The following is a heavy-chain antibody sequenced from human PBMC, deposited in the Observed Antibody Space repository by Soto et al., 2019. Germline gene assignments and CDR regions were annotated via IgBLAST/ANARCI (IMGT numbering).Heavy chain of an antibody. CDR3: AWDYDYALDY. CDR2: IYPGDSET. V-gene: IGHV5-51*01. J-gene: IGHJ4*02. Sequence: EVQLVQSGAEVQKPGESLKISCKGSGYSFSSYWIGWVRQMPGKGLEWMGFIYPGDSETRYSPSFQGQVTISVDKSISTACLQWSSLKASDTAIYYCAWDYDYALDYWGQGTLVTVSS. D-gene: IGHD3-16*01. CDR1: GYSFSSYW.